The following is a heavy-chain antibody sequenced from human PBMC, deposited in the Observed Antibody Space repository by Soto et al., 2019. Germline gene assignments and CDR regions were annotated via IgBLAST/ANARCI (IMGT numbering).Heavy chain of an antibody. CDR3: ARESLLWFGESPPMDV. CDR2: IYSGGST. D-gene: IGHD3-10*01. V-gene: IGHV3-53*01. CDR1: GFTVSSNY. J-gene: IGHJ6*02. Sequence: PGGSLRLSCAASGFTVSSNYMSWVRQAPGKGLEWVSVIYSGGSTYYADPVKGRFTISRDNSKNTLYLQMNSLRAEDTAVYYCARESLLWFGESPPMDVWGQGTTVTVSS.